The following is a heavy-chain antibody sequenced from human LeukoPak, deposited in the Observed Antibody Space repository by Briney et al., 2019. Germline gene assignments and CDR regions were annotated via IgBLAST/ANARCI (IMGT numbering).Heavy chain of an antibody. CDR2: IISIFGTA. Sequence: SVKVSCKASVGTFSSYAISWVGQAPGQGLEWMGRIISIFGTANYAQKFQGRVTITTDESTSTAYMELSSLRSEDTAVYYCARYKGYGSSSYFFFDYWGQGTLVTVSS. J-gene: IGHJ4*02. V-gene: IGHV1-69*05. CDR3: ARYKGYGSSSYFFFDY. CDR1: VGTFSSYA. D-gene: IGHD3-22*01.